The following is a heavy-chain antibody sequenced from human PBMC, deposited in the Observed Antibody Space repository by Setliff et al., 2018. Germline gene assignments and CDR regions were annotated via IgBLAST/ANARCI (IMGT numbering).Heavy chain of an antibody. CDR1: GFTFSSYT. CDR2: ISGSGDNT. J-gene: IGHJ4*02. CDR3: AKELSMAYGND. Sequence: GGSLRLSCEASGFTFSSYTMSWVRQAPGKGLEWVSVISGSGDNTYYADSVEGRFIVSRDNSKNTLYLQMNSLRVDDTAIYYCAKELSMAYGNDWGLGTLVTVSS. D-gene: IGHD1-1*01. V-gene: IGHV3-23*01.